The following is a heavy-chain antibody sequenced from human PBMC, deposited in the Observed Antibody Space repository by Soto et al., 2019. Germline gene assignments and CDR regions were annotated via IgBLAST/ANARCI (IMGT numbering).Heavy chain of an antibody. D-gene: IGHD6-6*01. Sequence: SETLSLTCAVYGGSFSGYYWSWIRQPPGKGLEWIGEINHSGSTNYNPSLKSRVTISVDTSKNQFSLKLSSVTAADTAVYYCARESPSSRPKTYMDVWGQGTTVTVSS. CDR2: INHSGST. CDR3: ARESPSSRPKTYMDV. CDR1: GGSFSGYY. J-gene: IGHJ6*03. V-gene: IGHV4-34*01.